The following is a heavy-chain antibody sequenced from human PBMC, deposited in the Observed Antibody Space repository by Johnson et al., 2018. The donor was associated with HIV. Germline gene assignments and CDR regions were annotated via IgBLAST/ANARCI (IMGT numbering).Heavy chain of an antibody. CDR1: GFTFSSYG. J-gene: IGHJ3*02. V-gene: IGHV3-30*19. CDR3: ARGDSGSYQGAFDI. D-gene: IGHD1-26*01. Sequence: QVQLVESGGGVVQPGGSLRLSCAASGFTFSSYGMHWVRQAPGKGLEWVAVISYDGSHKYYADSVKGRFTISRDNSKNTLYLQMNSLRAEDTAVYYCARGDSGSYQGAFDIWGQGTMVTVSS. CDR2: ISYDGSHK.